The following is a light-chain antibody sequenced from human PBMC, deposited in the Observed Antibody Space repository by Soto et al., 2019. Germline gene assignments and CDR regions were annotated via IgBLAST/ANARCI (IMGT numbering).Light chain of an antibody. J-gene: IGLJ1*01. Sequence: QSVLTQPPSVSGAPGQRVTISCTGSSSNIGAGYDVNWYQQLPETAPKLLIFGDSNRPSGVPDRFSGSKSGTSASLVITGLQADDESDYYCATWDDSLNGYVFGTGTKV. CDR3: ATWDDSLNGYV. CDR2: GDS. V-gene: IGLV1-40*01. CDR1: SSNIGAGYD.